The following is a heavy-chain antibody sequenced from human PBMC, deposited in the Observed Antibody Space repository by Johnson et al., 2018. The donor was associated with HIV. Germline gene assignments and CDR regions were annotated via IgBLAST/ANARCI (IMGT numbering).Heavy chain of an antibody. CDR2: ISYDGSNK. V-gene: IGHV3-30*03. D-gene: IGHD5-24*01. CDR3: ARDLWDAYNPPPGAFDI. CDR1: GFTFSSYG. J-gene: IGHJ3*02. Sequence: QVQLVESGGGVVQPGRTLRLSCAASGFTFSSYGMHWVRQAPGKGLEWVAVISYDGSNKYYADSVKGRFTISRDNSKNTLYLQMNSLRAEDTAVYYCARDLWDAYNPPPGAFDIWGQGTMVTVSS.